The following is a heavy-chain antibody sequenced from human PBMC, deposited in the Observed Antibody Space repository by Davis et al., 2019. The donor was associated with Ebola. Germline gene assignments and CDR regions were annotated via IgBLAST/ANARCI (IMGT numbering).Heavy chain of an antibody. Sequence: GESLKISCAASGFTFSSYSMNWVRQAPGKGLEWVSYISSSSSYIYYADSVKGRFTISRDNAKNSLYLQMNSLRAEDTAVYYCAPSSIAARPGYYYGMDVWGQGTTVTVSS. CDR3: APSSIAARPGYYYGMDV. J-gene: IGHJ6*02. D-gene: IGHD6-6*01. V-gene: IGHV3-21*05. CDR2: ISSSSSYI. CDR1: GFTFSSYS.